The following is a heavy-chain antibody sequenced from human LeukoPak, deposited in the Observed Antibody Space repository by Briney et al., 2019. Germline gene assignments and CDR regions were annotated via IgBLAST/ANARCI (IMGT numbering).Heavy chain of an antibody. CDR1: GFTFSSAW. V-gene: IGHV3-21*01. Sequence: GGSLRLSCAASGFTFSSAWMNWVRQAPGKGLEWVSSISSSSSYIYYADSVKGRFTISRDNAKNSLYLQMNSLRAEDTAVYYCARSVRQGYYYYYYMDVWGKGTTVTVSS. CDR3: ARSVRQGYYYYYYMDV. D-gene: IGHD6-6*01. CDR2: ISSSSSYI. J-gene: IGHJ6*03.